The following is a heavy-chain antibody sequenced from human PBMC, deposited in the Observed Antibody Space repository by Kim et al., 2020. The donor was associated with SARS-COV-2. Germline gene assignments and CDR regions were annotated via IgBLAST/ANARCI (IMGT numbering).Heavy chain of an antibody. J-gene: IGHJ4*02. D-gene: IGHD2-21*01. CDR3: ARRRIVVVIASRGPIDY. V-gene: IGHV4-34*01. Sequence: LKSQVTISVDTSKNQFSLKLSSVTAADTAVYYCARRRIVVVIASRGPIDYWGQGTLVTVSS.